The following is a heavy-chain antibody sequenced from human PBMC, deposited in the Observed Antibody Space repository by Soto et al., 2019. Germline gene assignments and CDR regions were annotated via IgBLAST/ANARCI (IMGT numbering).Heavy chain of an antibody. CDR2: IFPGDSDT. V-gene: IGHV5-51*01. CDR1: GYNFANYW. J-gene: IGHJ3*02. D-gene: IGHD6-13*01. Sequence: PGESLKISCKGSGYNFANYWIGWVRQMPGKGLEWMGMIFPGDSDTKSSPSLQGQITMSVDKSDSSAYLQWRSLKASDTAMYYCAAGYTTGPDAFDIWGQGTRVTVS. CDR3: AAGYTTGPDAFDI.